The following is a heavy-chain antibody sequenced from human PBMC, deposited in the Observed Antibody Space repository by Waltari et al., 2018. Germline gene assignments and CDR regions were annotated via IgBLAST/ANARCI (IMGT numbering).Heavy chain of an antibody. D-gene: IGHD1-26*01. Sequence: QVQLVQSGAEVKKPGSSVKVSCKASGGTFSSYAISWVRQAPGQGLEWMGGIIPIFGTANDAQKFQGRVTITADESTSTAYMELSSLRAEDTAVYYCTRGNSGRGARSIYWFDPWGQGTLVTVSS. J-gene: IGHJ5*02. CDR3: TRGNSGRGARSIYWFDP. V-gene: IGHV1-69*01. CDR2: IIPIFGTA. CDR1: GGTFSSYA.